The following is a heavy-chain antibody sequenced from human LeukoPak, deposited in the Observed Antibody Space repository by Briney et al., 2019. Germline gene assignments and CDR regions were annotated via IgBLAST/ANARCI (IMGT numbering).Heavy chain of an antibody. D-gene: IGHD6-19*01. V-gene: IGHV3-23*01. CDR2: ISGSGGST. CDR3: AKAVGWLATFDY. CDR1: GFTFSSYA. J-gene: IGHJ4*02. Sequence: GGSLRLSCAASGFTFSSYAMSWVRQAPGKGLVWVSAISGSGGSTYYADSVKGRFTISRDSSKNTLYLQMNSLRAEDTAVYYCAKAVGWLATFDYWGQGTLVTVSS.